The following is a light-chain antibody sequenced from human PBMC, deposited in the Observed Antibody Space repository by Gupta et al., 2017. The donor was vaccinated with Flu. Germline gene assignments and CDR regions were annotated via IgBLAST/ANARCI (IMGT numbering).Light chain of an antibody. J-gene: IGKJ2*04. Sequence: SALSASVGDRVASTCLASQSVDRWVAWYQQKPGKPPKLLIYMASNLERGVPSRVGVSGSGTEFTLTISSVKPDDFATDYGQQTQSEPGSSFGQGTKVQIK. CDR3: QQTQSEPGSS. V-gene: IGKV1-5*03. CDR1: QSVDRW. CDR2: MAS.